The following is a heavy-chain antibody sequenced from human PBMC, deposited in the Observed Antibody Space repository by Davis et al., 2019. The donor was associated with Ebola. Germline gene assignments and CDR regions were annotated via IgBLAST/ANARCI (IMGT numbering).Heavy chain of an antibody. CDR3: ATTQWLREFDN. Sequence: PGGSLRLSCTASRFTVSSNHMSWVRQAPGKGLEWVSVIYDQSTAYADAVRGRFIISRDKSNNTLYLEMSSLRVDDTAVYYCATTQWLREFDNWGQGTLVTVSS. V-gene: IGHV3-53*05. J-gene: IGHJ4*02. D-gene: IGHD6-19*01. CDR1: RFTVSSNH. CDR2: IYDQST.